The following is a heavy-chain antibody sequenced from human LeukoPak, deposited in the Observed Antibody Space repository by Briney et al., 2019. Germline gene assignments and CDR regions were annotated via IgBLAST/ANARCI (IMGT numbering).Heavy chain of an antibody. CDR2: IKSKTDGGTT. CDR1: GFTFSNAW. V-gene: IGHV3-15*01. J-gene: IGHJ4*02. Sequence: PGGSLRLSCAASGFTFSNAWMNWVRQAPGKGLEWVGWIKSKTDGGTTDYAAPVKGRFTISRDDSKTTLYLQMNSLKTEDTAVYYCTTRYCSGGRCDYWGQGTLVTVPS. CDR3: TTRYCSGGRCDY. D-gene: IGHD2-15*01.